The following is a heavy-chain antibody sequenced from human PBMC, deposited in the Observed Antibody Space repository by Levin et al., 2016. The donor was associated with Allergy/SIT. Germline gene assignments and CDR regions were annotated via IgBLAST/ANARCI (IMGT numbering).Heavy chain of an antibody. Sequence: ASVKVSCKASGYSFTSSYIHWVRQAPGQGLEWMGIINPSGGGTRYAEKFQGRVTMTRDTSTRTFYMELSSLRSEDTAVYYCARVPSQYGSAYFDYWGQGTLVTVSS. CDR2: INPSGGGT. J-gene: IGHJ4*02. D-gene: IGHD3-10*01. V-gene: IGHV1-46*01. CDR1: GYSFTSSY. CDR3: ARVPSQYGSAYFDY.